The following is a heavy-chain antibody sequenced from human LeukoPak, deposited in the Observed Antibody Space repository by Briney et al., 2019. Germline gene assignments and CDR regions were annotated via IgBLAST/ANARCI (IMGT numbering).Heavy chain of an antibody. CDR1: GFTFSSYG. Sequence: PGGSLRLSCAASGFTFSSYGMHWVRQAPGKGLEWLAVISSDGSNKYYPDSVKGRFTISRDNSKNTLFLQMNSLRAEDTAVYYCTRDVRWGQGTLVTVSS. V-gene: IGHV3-30*03. J-gene: IGHJ1*01. D-gene: IGHD2/OR15-2a*01. CDR2: ISSDGSNK. CDR3: TRDVR.